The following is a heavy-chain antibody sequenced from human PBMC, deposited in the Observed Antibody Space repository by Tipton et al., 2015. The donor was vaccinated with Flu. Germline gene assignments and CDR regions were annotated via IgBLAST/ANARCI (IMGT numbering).Heavy chain of an antibody. CDR1: GFTFSHYW. D-gene: IGHD3-10*01. CDR2: INQDGSEK. CDR3: ASGRYYGMDV. J-gene: IGHJ6*02. Sequence: SLRLSCATSGFTFSHYWMNWVRQAPGKGPEWVANINQDGSEKHYVESVKGRFTISRDNAKSSLYLQMNSLRAEDTAVYYCASGRYYGMDVWGQGNTVTVSS. V-gene: IGHV3-7*01.